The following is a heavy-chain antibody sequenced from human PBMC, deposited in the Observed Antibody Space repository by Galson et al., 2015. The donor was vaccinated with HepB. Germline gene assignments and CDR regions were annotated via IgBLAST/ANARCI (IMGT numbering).Heavy chain of an antibody. CDR2: INPSGGST. J-gene: IGHJ4*02. Sequence: SVKVSCKASGYTFTSYYMHWVRQAPGQGLEGMGIINPSGGSTSYAQKFQGRVTMTRDTSTSTVYMELSSLRSEDTAVYYCARVGGHAGLRLGELSLNYWGQGTLVTVSS. CDR3: ARVGGHAGLRLGELSLNY. V-gene: IGHV1-46*01. D-gene: IGHD3-16*02. CDR1: GYTFTSYY.